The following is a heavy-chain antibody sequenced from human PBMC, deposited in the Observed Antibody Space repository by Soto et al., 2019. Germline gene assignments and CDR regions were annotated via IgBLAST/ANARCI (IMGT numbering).Heavy chain of an antibody. CDR3: ARDRLMATAGTARHYFGLDV. V-gene: IGHV4-31*03. CDR2: IYYSGST. J-gene: IGHJ6*02. D-gene: IGHD5-18*01. Sequence: QVQLQESGPGLVKPSQTLSLTCTVSGGSIRSGGYYWSWVRQSPRRGLEWIGNIYYSGSTYYNPSLKSRLTISVDTSENQFSLNLSSVTAADTAVYYCARDRLMATAGTARHYFGLDVWGQGTTVTVSS. CDR1: GGSIRSGGYY.